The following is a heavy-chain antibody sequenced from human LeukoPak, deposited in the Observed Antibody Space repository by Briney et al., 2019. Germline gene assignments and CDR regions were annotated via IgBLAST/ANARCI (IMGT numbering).Heavy chain of an antibody. J-gene: IGHJ4*02. CDR2: ISGSGST. V-gene: IGHV4-4*07. CDR1: GVSISTYH. CDR3: ARVAKALERYYYDSSGYYYQGPNFDY. D-gene: IGHD3-22*01. Sequence: SETLSLTCTVSGVSISTYHWTWIRQPARKGLEWIGRISGSGSTIYNPSLKSRVTISVDTSKNQFSLKLSSVTAADTAVYYCARVAKALERYYYDSSGYYYQGPNFDYWGQGTLVTVSS.